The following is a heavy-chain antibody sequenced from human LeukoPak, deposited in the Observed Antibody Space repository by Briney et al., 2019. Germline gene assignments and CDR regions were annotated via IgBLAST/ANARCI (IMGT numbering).Heavy chain of an antibody. CDR3: ARAAGEMATIRY. V-gene: IGHV3-21*01. Sequence: GGTLRLSCAASGFTFSSYSMNWVRQAPGKGLEWVSSISSSSSYIYYADSVKGRFTISRDNAKNSLYLQMNSLRAEDTAVYYCARAAGEMATIRYWGQGTLVTVSS. D-gene: IGHD5-24*01. J-gene: IGHJ4*02. CDR2: ISSSSSYI. CDR1: GFTFSSYS.